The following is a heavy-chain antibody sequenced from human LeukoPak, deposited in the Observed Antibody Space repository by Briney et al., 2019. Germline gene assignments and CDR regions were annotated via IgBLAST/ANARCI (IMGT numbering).Heavy chain of an antibody. CDR2: ISYDGSNK. CDR3: AKDHSAYYYGMDV. CDR1: GFTFSSYG. Sequence: PGGSLRLSCAASGFTFSSYGMHWVRQAPGKGLEWVAVISYDGSNKYYADSVKGRFTISRDNFKNTLYLQMNSLRAEDTAVYYCAKDHSAYYYGMDVWGQGTTVTVSS. V-gene: IGHV3-30*18. D-gene: IGHD1-26*01. J-gene: IGHJ6*02.